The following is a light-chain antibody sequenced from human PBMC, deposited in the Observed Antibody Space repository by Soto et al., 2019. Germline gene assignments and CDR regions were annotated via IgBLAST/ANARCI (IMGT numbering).Light chain of an antibody. V-gene: IGKV1-5*03. J-gene: IGKJ1*01. Sequence: DIQMTQSPSTLSASVGDRVTITCRASQSFSSWLAWYQQKPGKAPKLLIYKASSLESGVPSRFSGSGSGTEFTLTISSLQPDDFATYYCQQSRTFGQGTKVEIK. CDR3: QQSRT. CDR1: QSFSSW. CDR2: KAS.